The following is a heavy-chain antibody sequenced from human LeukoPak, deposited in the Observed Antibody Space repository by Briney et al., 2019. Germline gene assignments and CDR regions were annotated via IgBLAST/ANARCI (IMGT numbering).Heavy chain of an antibody. J-gene: IGHJ4*02. D-gene: IGHD2-15*01. CDR3: ARASWAYSPFDS. V-gene: IGHV4-59*01. Sequence: PSETLSLTCTISGGSISNYYWNWIRQPPGKGLEWIGYIFYTGGTNYNPSLKSRVTISEDTSKNQYSLRLSSVTAADTAVYYCARASWAYSPFDSWGQGTLVTVSS. CDR1: GGSISNYY. CDR2: IFYTGGT.